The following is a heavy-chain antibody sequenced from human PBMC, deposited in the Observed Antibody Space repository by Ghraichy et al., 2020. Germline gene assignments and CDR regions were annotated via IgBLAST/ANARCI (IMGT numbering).Heavy chain of an antibody. Sequence: SETLSLTCAVYGGSFSGYYWSWIRQPPGKGLEWIGEINHSGSTNYNPSLKSRVTISVDTSKNQFSLKLSSVTAAYTAVYYCARSGLYCSGGSCYSGGAFDIWGQGTMVTVSS. D-gene: IGHD2-15*01. CDR2: INHSGST. CDR3: ARSGLYCSGGSCYSGGAFDI. J-gene: IGHJ3*02. V-gene: IGHV4-34*01. CDR1: GGSFSGYY.